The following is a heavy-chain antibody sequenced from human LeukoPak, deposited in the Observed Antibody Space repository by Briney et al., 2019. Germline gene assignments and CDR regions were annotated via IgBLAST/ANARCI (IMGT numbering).Heavy chain of an antibody. D-gene: IGHD3-22*01. J-gene: IGHJ4*02. CDR3: ARDRRGKTYYYDSSGYCFDY. CDR1: GFTLSSYS. Sequence: GGSLRLSCAASGFTLSSYSMNWVRQAPGKGLEWVSSISSSSSYIYYADSVKGRFTISRDNAKNSLYLQMNSLRAEDTAVYYCARDRRGKTYYYDSSGYCFDYWGQGTLVTVSS. CDR2: ISSSSSYI. V-gene: IGHV3-21*01.